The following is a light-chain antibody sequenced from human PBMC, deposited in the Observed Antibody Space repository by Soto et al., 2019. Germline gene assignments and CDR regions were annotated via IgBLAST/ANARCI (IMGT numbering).Light chain of an antibody. CDR2: GAS. J-gene: IGKJ4*01. CDR3: QQYHTWPIT. V-gene: IGKV3-15*01. Sequence: EIVMTQSPATLSVAPGERVTLSCRDSQGVSRKLAWYQQKSGQAPRLLISGASAGATGIPARFSGSGSGTGFTLTISSLQSEDCAIYYCQQYHTWPITFGGGTKVEIK. CDR1: QGVSRK.